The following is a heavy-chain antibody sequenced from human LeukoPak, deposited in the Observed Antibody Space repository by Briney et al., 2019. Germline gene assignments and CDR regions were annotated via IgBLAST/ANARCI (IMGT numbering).Heavy chain of an antibody. CDR2: INHSGST. V-gene: IGHV4-34*01. CDR3: ARGPITMVRGAHHFDY. J-gene: IGHJ4*02. CDR1: GGSFSGYY. Sequence: SETLSLTCAVYGGSFSGYYWSWIRQPPGKGLEWIGEINHSGSTNYNPSLKSRVTISVDTSKNQFSLKLSSVTAADTAVYYCARGPITMVRGAHHFDYWGRGTLVTVSS. D-gene: IGHD3-10*01.